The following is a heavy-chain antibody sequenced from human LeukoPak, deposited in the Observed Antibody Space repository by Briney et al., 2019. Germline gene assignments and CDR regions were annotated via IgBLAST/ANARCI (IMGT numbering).Heavy chain of an antibody. CDR1: GLTSSSYA. Sequence: PGRSLRLPCAASGLTSSSYAMNRVRQAPGKGLVGVAVIIYDGSNKYYAASVKCRFTISRDNSKTTLYLQMNSLRAEDTAVYYCVGDGDGRGFIAAAGDFDYWGQGTLGTVSS. J-gene: IGHJ4*02. CDR3: VGDGDGRGFIAAAGDFDY. V-gene: IGHV3-30-3*01. D-gene: IGHD6-13*01. CDR2: IIYDGSNK.